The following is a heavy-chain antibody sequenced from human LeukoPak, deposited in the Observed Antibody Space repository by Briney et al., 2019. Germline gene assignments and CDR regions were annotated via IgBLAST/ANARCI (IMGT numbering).Heavy chain of an antibody. Sequence: GGSLRLSCAASGFTFSSSWMSWVRQAPGKGLEWVANIKQDGDEKYYVDSVKGRFTISRDNSKNTLYLQMNSLRAEDTAVYYCARPSRPYCSGGSCYPDLGYWGQGTLVTVSS. V-gene: IGHV3-7*01. D-gene: IGHD2-15*01. CDR3: ARPSRPYCSGGSCYPDLGY. CDR1: GFTFSSSW. J-gene: IGHJ4*02. CDR2: IKQDGDEK.